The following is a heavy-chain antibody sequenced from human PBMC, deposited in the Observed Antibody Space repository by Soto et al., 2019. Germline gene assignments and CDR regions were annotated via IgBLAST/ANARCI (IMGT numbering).Heavy chain of an antibody. CDR3: ARVMRVCGGDCSSLIDY. V-gene: IGHV3-66*01. D-gene: IGHD2-21*02. CDR2: IYSGGST. Sequence: EVQLVESGGGLVQPGGSLRLSCAASGFTVSSNYMSWVRQAPGKGLEWVSVIYSGGSTYYADSVKGRFTISRDNSKNTLYLQMNSLRAEDTAVYYCARVMRVCGGDCSSLIDYWGQGTLVTVSS. CDR1: GFTVSSNY. J-gene: IGHJ4*02.